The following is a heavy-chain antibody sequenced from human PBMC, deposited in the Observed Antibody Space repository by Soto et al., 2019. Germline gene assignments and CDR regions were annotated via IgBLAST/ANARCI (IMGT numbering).Heavy chain of an antibody. CDR2: IIPIFGTA. J-gene: IGHJ3*02. Sequence: SVKVSCKASGGTFSSYAISWVRQAPGQGLEWMGGIIPIFGTANYAQKYQGRVTITADESTSTTYKEMSSLRSEDTAVYYCAREVRGVTAHDAFDIWGQGTMVTVSS. CDR1: GGTFSSYA. CDR3: AREVRGVTAHDAFDI. V-gene: IGHV1-69*13. D-gene: IGHD3-10*01.